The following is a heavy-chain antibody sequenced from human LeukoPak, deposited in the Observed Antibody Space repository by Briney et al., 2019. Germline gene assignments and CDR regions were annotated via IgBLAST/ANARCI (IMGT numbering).Heavy chain of an antibody. D-gene: IGHD7-27*01. CDR2: ISGSGGST. J-gene: IGHJ4*02. CDR1: GFTFSSYA. CDR3: ATIGDRRTGELYRIDY. Sequence: GGSLRLSCAASGFTFSSYAMSWVRQAPGKGLEWVSAISGSGGSTYYADSVKGRFTISRDNSKNTLYLQMNSLRAEDAAIYYCATIGDRRTGELYRIDYWGQGTLVTVSS. V-gene: IGHV3-23*01.